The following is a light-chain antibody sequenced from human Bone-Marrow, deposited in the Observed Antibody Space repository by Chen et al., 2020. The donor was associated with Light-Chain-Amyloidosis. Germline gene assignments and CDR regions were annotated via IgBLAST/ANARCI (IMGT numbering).Light chain of an antibody. CDR1: QTFSSNY. CDR3: QQYGTSPLT. V-gene: IGKV3-20*01. CDR2: GSS. Sequence: EIVLTRSPGTLSLSPGEGANLSCRARQTFSSNYLTWYQQKFGQAPRLLIYGSSSRATGIPDMFTGSGSGTDFTLTINRLEPEDFAMYDCQQYGTSPLTFGGGTKVEIK. J-gene: IGKJ4*01.